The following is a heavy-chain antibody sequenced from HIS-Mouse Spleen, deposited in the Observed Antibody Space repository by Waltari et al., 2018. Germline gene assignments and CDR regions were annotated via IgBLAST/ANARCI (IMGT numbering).Heavy chain of an antibody. J-gene: IGHJ5*02. CDR1: GGSISSSSYY. CDR2: IYYSGRT. V-gene: IGHV4-39*01. CDR3: ARKRTASGWFDP. Sequence: QLQLQESGPGLVKPSETLSLTCTVSGGSISSSSYYWGWIRQHPGKGLEWIGSIYYSGRTYYNPSLKSRVTISVDTSKNQFSLKLSSVTAADTAVYYCARKRTASGWFDPWGQGTLVTVSS. D-gene: IGHD2-21*02.